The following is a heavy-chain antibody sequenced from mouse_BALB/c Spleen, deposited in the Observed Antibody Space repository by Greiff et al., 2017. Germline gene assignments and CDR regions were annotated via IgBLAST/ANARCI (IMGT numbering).Heavy chain of an antibody. Sequence: QVQLKQSGPELVKPGASVKISCKASGYAFSSSWMNWVKQRPGQGLEWIGRIYPGDGDTNYNGKFKGKATLTADKSSSTAYMQLSSLTSVDSAVYFCAREDVWSPFDYWGQGTTLTVSS. V-gene: IGHV1-82*01. J-gene: IGHJ2*01. CDR1: GYAFSSSW. CDR2: IYPGDGDT. D-gene: IGHD2-10*02. CDR3: AREDVWSPFDY.